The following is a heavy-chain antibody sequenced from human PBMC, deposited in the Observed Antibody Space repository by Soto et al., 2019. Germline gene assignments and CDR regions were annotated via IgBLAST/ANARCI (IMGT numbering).Heavy chain of an antibody. D-gene: IGHD3-3*01. V-gene: IGHV3-48*03. J-gene: IGHJ4*02. Sequence: GGSLRLSCEASGFTFSSYEMNWVRQAPGRGLEWISYISGSSSMIYYADSVKGRFTISRDNAKNSPYLQMNSLRAEDTAVYFCANDFWSEYRWGQGTLVTVSS. CDR3: ANDFWSEYR. CDR1: GFTFSSYE. CDR2: ISGSSSMI.